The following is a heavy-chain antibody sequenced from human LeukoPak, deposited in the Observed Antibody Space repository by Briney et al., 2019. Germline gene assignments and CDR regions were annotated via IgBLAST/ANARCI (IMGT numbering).Heavy chain of an antibody. CDR3: ARGLYGSGSYDAFDI. CDR1: GFTFSSYD. Sequence: TGGSLRLTCAASGFTFSSYDMHWVRQAPGKGLEWVSAIGTAGDTYYPGSVKGRFTISRENAKNSLFLQMNSLRAGDTAVYYCARGLYGSGSYDAFDIWGQGTMVTVSS. J-gene: IGHJ3*02. V-gene: IGHV3-13*01. CDR2: IGTAGDT. D-gene: IGHD3-10*01.